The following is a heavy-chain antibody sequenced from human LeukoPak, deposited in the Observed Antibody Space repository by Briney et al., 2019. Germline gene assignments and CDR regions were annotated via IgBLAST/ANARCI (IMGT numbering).Heavy chain of an antibody. CDR3: AKGPNTYYYDSSGYGPTGYFDY. Sequence: GGSLRLSCAASGFTFSSYGMHWVRQAPGKGLEWVAVISYDGSNKYYADSVKGRFTISRDNSKNTLYLQMNSLRAEDTAVYYCAKGPNTYYYDSSGYGPTGYFDYWGQGTLVTVSS. V-gene: IGHV3-30*18. CDR2: ISYDGSNK. CDR1: GFTFSSYG. J-gene: IGHJ4*02. D-gene: IGHD3-22*01.